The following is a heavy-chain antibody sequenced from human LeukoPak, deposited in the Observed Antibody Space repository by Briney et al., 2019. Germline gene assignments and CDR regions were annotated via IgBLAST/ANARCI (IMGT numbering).Heavy chain of an antibody. D-gene: IGHD3-9*01. V-gene: IGHV5-51*01. Sequence: GESLKISCKGSGYSFSTYWIGWVRQMPGKGLECLGVIYPGDSDTRYSPSFQGQVTISADKSISTAYLQWSSLRASDTAIYYCARYPKIYFDVTVYFDLWGQGTRVPVSS. CDR3: ARYPKIYFDVTVYFDL. CDR1: GYSFSTYW. J-gene: IGHJ4*02. CDR2: IYPGDSDT.